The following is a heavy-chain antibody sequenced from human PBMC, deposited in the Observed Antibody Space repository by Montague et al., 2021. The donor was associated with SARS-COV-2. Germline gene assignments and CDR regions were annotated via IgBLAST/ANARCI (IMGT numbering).Heavy chain of an antibody. CDR3: ARGRGWSGGSCYSEWAPYSYYGMDV. CDR1: GGSISSSSYY. CDR2: IYYSGST. Sequence: SETLSLTCTVSGGSISSSSYYWGWIRQPPGKGLEWIGSIYYSGSTYYNPSLKSRVTISVDTSKNQFSLKLSSVTAADTAVYYCARGRGWSGGSCYSEWAPYSYYGMDVWGQGTTVTVSS. D-gene: IGHD2-15*01. J-gene: IGHJ6*02. V-gene: IGHV4-39*01.